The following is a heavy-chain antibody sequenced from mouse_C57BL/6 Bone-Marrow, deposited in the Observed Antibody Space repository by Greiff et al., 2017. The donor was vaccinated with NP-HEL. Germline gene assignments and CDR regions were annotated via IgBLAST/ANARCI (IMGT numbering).Heavy chain of an antibody. Sequence: QVQLKESGAELARPGASVKLSCKASGYTFTSYGISWVKQRTGQGLEWIGEIYPRSGNTYYNEKFKGKATLTADKSSSTAYMELRSLTSEDSAVYFCARYYYGSSYPYYAMDYWGQGTSVTVSS. J-gene: IGHJ4*01. CDR3: ARYYYGSSYPYYAMDY. V-gene: IGHV1-81*01. D-gene: IGHD1-1*01. CDR2: IYPRSGNT. CDR1: GYTFTSYG.